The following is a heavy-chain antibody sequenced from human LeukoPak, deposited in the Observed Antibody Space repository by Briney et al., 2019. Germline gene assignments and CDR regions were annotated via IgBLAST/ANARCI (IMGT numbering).Heavy chain of an antibody. CDR1: RFTFSSYA. CDR2: ISYDGSNK. J-gene: IGHJ3*01. CDR3: ARRGLRGIVATDIYAFDV. Sequence: GRSLRLSCAASRFTFSSYAMHWVRQAPGKGLEWVAVISYDGSNKYYADSVKGRFTISRDNSKNTLYLQVNSLRAEDTAVYYCARRGLRGIVATDIYAFDVWGQGTMVTVSS. V-gene: IGHV3-30-3*01. D-gene: IGHD2/OR15-2a*01.